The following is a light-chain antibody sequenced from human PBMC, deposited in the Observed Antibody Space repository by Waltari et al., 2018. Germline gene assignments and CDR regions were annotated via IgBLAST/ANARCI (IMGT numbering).Light chain of an antibody. CDR3: QQYGSSPLYT. V-gene: IGKV3-20*01. CDR1: QSVSSIY. CDR2: GAS. J-gene: IGKJ2*01. Sequence: EIVLTQSPGTLSLSPGERVTLSCRASQSVSSIYLAWYQQKPGQAPRLLIYGASSRAAGIPDRFSGSGSGTDFTLTVSRLEPEDFAVYYCQQYGSSPLYTFGQGTKLEI.